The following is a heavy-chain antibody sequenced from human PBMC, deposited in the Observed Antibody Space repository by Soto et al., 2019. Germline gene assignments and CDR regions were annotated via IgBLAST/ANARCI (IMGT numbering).Heavy chain of an antibody. CDR1: GFTFSSHV. V-gene: IGHV3-23*01. Sequence: GGSLRLSCAASGFTFSSHVMTWVRQAPGKGLEWVSAISGSGGNTYYADSVKGRFTISRDNSKNTVYLQMNSLRAEDTAVYYCAESYHSSGSYYHYVQHWGQGTLVTVAS. J-gene: IGHJ1*01. CDR3: AESYHSSGSYYHYVQH. CDR2: ISGSGGNT. D-gene: IGHD3-22*01.